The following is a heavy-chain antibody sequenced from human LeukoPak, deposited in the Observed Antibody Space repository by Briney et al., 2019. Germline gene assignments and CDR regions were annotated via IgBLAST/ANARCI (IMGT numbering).Heavy chain of an antibody. CDR3: ARGPHYYDGSGYYYYYYYYMDV. Sequence: ASVKVSCKASGYTFTSYDINWVRQATGQGLEWMGWMNPNSGNTGYAQKFQGRVTITRNTSISTAYMELSSLRSEDTAVYYCARGPHYYDGSGYYYYYYYYMDVWGKGTTVTVSS. V-gene: IGHV1-8*03. J-gene: IGHJ6*03. D-gene: IGHD3-22*01. CDR1: GYTFTSYD. CDR2: MNPNSGNT.